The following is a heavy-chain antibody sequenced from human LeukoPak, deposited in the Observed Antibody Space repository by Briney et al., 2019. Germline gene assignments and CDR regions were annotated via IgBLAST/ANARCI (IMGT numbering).Heavy chain of an antibody. J-gene: IGHJ6*02. CDR3: ARAGYSSSWYENYYGMDV. Sequence: SETLSLTRAVYGGSFSGYYWSWIRQPPGKGLEWIGEINHSGSTNYNPSLKSRVTISVDTSKNQFSLKLSSVTAADTAVYYCARAGYSSSWYENYYGMDVWGQGTTVTVSS. CDR2: INHSGST. V-gene: IGHV4-34*01. CDR1: GGSFSGYY. D-gene: IGHD6-13*01.